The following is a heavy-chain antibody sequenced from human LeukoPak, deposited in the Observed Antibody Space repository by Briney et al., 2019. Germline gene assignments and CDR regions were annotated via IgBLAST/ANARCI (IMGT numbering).Heavy chain of an antibody. CDR3: AREFCGGAGCPGGLYYDL. Sequence: GGSLRLSCAASGFTFSSYAMHWVRQAPGKGLEWVAVISYDGSNKYYADSVKGRFTISRENADDSLYLQMHSLSAGDTALYYCAREFCGGAGCPGGLYYDLWGRGTLVTVSS. D-gene: IGHD2-21*01. CDR1: GFTFSSYA. V-gene: IGHV3-30*07. J-gene: IGHJ2*01. CDR2: ISYDGSNK.